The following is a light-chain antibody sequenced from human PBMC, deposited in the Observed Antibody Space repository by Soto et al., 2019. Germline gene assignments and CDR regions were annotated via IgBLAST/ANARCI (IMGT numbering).Light chain of an antibody. J-gene: IGLJ1*01. Sequence: QSVLTQPASVSGSPGQSITISCTGTSSDVGSYNYVSWYQQHPVKAPKLMIYDVTNRPSGVSDRFSGSKSGNTASLTISGLQAEDEADYYCSSYTSSSTPYVFGTGTKLT. V-gene: IGLV2-14*01. CDR1: SSDVGSYNY. CDR3: SSYTSSSTPYV. CDR2: DVT.